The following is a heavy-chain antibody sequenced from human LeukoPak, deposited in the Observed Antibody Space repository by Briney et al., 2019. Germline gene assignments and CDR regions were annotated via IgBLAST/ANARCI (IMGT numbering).Heavy chain of an antibody. D-gene: IGHD3/OR15-3a*01. CDR1: GFSFGDDF. J-gene: IGHJ6*03. CDR2: ISHGGMTI. CDR3: ARGRTGHQSYYYYYMDV. Sequence: KAGGSLRLSCAASGFSFGDDFMTWIRQAPGKGLEWISFISHGGMTISYAESVRGRFTISRDNAKNSLLLQMSNLGAEDTALYYCARGRTGHQSYYYYYMDVWGKGTTVIVSS. V-gene: IGHV3-11*01.